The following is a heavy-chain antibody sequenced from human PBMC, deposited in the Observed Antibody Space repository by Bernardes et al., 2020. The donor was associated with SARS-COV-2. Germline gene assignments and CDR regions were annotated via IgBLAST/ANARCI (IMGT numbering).Heavy chain of an antibody. J-gene: IGHJ4*02. CDR1: GFTFSSYW. Sequence: GGSLRLSCAASGFTFSSYWMHWVRQDPGKGLVWVSRSNKDGSWTNYADSVRGRFTISRDNAKNTLYLQLDSLRVEDTGIYYCAMDLSGPKDYWGQGTLVTVSS. D-gene: IGHD2-15*01. CDR3: AMDLSGPKDY. CDR2: SNKDGSWT. V-gene: IGHV3-74*01.